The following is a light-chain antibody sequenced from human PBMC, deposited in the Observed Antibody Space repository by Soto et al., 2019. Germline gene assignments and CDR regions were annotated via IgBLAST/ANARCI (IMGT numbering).Light chain of an antibody. V-gene: IGKV1-5*01. CDR3: XHKT. J-gene: IGKJ1*01. CDR1: QSISSW. Sequence: DIQMTHSPSTLSASVGDRFTITCRASQSISSWFACYQQKPGKAPKLLIYDASSLESGVPSRFSGSGSGTEFTLTISRLQPDDSATYYGXHKTCGQGTKV. CDR2: DAS.